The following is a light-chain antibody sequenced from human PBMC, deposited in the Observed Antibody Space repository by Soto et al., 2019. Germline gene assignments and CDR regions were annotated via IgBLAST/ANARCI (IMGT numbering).Light chain of an antibody. CDR3: SSYAGSNNFVV. J-gene: IGLJ2*01. CDR1: SSDVGGYNY. V-gene: IGLV2-8*01. CDR2: EVS. Sequence: SALTQYPSASGSPGQSVTISCTGTSSDVGGYNYVSWYQQHPGKAPKLMIYEVSKRPSGVPDRFSGSKSGNTASLTVSGLQAEDEADYYCSSYAGSNNFVVFGGGTKLTVL.